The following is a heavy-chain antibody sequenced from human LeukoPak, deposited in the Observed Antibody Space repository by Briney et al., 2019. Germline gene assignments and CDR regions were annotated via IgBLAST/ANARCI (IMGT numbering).Heavy chain of an antibody. Sequence: QPGRSLRLSCAASGFTFDDYAMHWGRQAPGRGLEWVSGISWNSGSIGYADSVKGRFTISRDNSKNSLYLQMNSLRAEDMALYYCAKGSCTNGVCYLHYWGQGTLVTVSS. CDR3: AKGSCTNGVCYLHY. CDR1: GFTFDDYA. D-gene: IGHD2-8*01. J-gene: IGHJ4*02. V-gene: IGHV3-9*03. CDR2: ISWNSGSI.